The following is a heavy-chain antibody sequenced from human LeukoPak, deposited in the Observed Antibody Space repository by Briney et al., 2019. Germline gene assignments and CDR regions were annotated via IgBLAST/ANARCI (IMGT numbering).Heavy chain of an antibody. CDR2: IIPIFGTA. J-gene: IGHJ4*02. CDR3: ARVRGKYCSSTSCYSFDY. CDR1: GGTFSSYT. D-gene: IGHD2-2*01. V-gene: IGHV1-69*13. Sequence: GASVKVSCKASGGTFSSYTISWVRQAPGQGLEWMGRIIPIFGTASYAQKFQGRVTITADESTSTAYMELSSLRSEDTAVYYCARVRGKYCSSTSCYSFDYWGQGTLVTVSS.